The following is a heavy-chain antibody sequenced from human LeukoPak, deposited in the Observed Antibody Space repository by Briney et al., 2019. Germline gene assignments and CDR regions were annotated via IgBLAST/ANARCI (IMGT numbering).Heavy chain of an antibody. D-gene: IGHD4-17*01. CDR3: ARVGYYGDYGRVHDY. Sequence: ASVKVSCKASGYSFTSYGIRWVRKAPGQGLEWMGWISAYNGNTNYAQKLQGRVTMTTDTSTSTAYMELRSLRSDDTAVYYCARVGYYGDYGRVHDYWGQGTLVTVSS. CDR2: ISAYNGNT. V-gene: IGHV1-18*01. CDR1: GYSFTSYG. J-gene: IGHJ4*02.